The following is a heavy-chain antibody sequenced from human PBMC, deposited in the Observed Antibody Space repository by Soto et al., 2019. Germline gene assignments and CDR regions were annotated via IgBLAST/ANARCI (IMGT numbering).Heavy chain of an antibody. CDR3: ARHAYGVDAFDI. D-gene: IGHD4-17*01. V-gene: IGHV4-61*08. CDR1: GGSISSGGYS. J-gene: IGHJ3*02. Sequence: SETLSLTCAVSGGSISSGGYSWSWIRQPPGKGLEWIGYIYYSGSTNYNPSLKSRVTISVDTSKNQFSLKLSSVTAADTAVYYCARHAYGVDAFDIWGQGTMVTVSS. CDR2: IYYSGST.